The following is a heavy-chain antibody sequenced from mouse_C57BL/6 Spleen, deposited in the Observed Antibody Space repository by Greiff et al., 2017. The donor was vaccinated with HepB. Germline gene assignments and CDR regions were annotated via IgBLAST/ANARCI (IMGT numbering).Heavy chain of an antibody. CDR3: ATAQATGFAY. D-gene: IGHD3-2*02. Sequence: EVQLQESGPGLVKPSQSLSLTCSVTGYSITSGYYWNWIRQFPGNKLEWMGYISYDGSNNYNPSLKNRISITRDTSKNQFFLKLNSVTTEDTATYYCATAQATGFAYWGQGTLVTVSA. J-gene: IGHJ3*01. V-gene: IGHV3-6*01. CDR2: ISYDGSN. CDR1: GYSITSGYY.